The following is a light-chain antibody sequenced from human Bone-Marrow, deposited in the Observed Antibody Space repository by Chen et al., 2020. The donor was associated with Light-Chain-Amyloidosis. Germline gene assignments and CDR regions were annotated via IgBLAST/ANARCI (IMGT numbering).Light chain of an antibody. CDR3: SSFTITNTWI. CDR2: EVT. Sequence: QSALTQPASVSGSPGQSITIPCTGTSSDVGSYNYVSWYQQHPGKAPKLMIYEVTNRPSGISIRFSGSKSGNTASLTISGLQAKDEADYYCSSFTITNTWIFGGGTKLTVL. V-gene: IGLV2-14*01. J-gene: IGLJ2*01. CDR1: SSDVGSYNY.